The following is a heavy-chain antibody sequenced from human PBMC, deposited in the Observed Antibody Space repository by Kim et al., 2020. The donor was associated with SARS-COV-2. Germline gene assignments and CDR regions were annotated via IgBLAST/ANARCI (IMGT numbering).Heavy chain of an antibody. CDR1: GFTFGDYA. Sequence: GGSLRLSCAASGFTFGDYAMHWVRQAPGKGLEWVSGISWNSGSIGYADSVKGRFTISRDNAKNSLYLQMNSLRAEDTALYYCAKDMLDYYYYGMDVWGQGTTVTVSS. CDR3: AKDMLDYYYYGMDV. V-gene: IGHV3-9*01. CDR2: ISWNSGSI. J-gene: IGHJ6*02. D-gene: IGHD6-13*01.